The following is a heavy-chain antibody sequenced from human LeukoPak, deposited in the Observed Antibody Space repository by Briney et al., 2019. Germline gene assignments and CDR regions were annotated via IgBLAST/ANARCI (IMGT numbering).Heavy chain of an antibody. Sequence: SQTLSLTCAISGDSVSSNSAAWNWVTQSPSRGLKWLGRTYYRSKRYNDYAVSVKSRITINPDTSKNQFSLQLNSVTPEDTAVYYCARALQDIVLMVYALPYYYYGMDVWGQGTTVTVSS. CDR3: ARALQDIVLMVYALPYYYYGMDV. CDR2: TYYRSKRYN. CDR1: GDSVSSNSAA. D-gene: IGHD2-8*01. V-gene: IGHV6-1*01. J-gene: IGHJ6*02.